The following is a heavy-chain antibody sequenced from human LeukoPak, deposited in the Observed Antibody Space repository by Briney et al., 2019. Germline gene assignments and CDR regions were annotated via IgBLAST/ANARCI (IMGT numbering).Heavy chain of an antibody. D-gene: IGHD6-19*01. V-gene: IGHV3-23*01. J-gene: IGHJ4*02. CDR3: AKKGDSGWFFDY. CDR1: GFTFSSYA. CDR2: ISGSGGST. Sequence: GGSLRLSCAASGFTFSSYAMSWVRQAPGKGLEWVSGISGSGGSTHYADSVKGQFTISRDNSKNTLWLQMNSLRAEDTALYYCAKKGDSGWFFDYWGQGTLVTVSS.